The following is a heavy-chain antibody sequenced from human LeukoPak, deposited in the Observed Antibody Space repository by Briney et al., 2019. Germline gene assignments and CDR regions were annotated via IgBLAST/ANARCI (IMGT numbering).Heavy chain of an antibody. CDR2: ISSSSSYI. CDR3: AKSTSRLLWFGEIDY. Sequence: GGSLRLSCAASGFTFSSYSMNWVRQAPGKGLEWVSSISSSSSYIYYADSVKGRFTISRDNAKNSLYLQMNSLRAEDTAVYYCAKSTSRLLWFGEIDYWGQGTLVTVSS. V-gene: IGHV3-21*01. CDR1: GFTFSSYS. J-gene: IGHJ4*02. D-gene: IGHD3-10*01.